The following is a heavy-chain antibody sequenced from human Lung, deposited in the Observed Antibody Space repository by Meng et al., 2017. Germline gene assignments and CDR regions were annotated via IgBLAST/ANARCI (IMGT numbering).Heavy chain of an antibody. CDR1: GGSFSDYY. J-gene: IGHJ4*02. CDR2: INHSGST. Sequence: QVQLQQWGAGLLKPSGTLSLTCVVSGGSFSDYYWSWIRQPPGKGLEWIGEINHSGSTNSNPSLESQATISVDTSQNNLSLKLSSVTAADSAVYYCARGPTTMAHDFDYWGQGTLVTVSS. D-gene: IGHD4-11*01. V-gene: IGHV4-34*01. CDR3: ARGPTTMAHDFDY.